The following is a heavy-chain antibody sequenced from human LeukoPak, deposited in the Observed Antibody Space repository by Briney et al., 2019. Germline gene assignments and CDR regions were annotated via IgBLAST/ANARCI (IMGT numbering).Heavy chain of an antibody. CDR1: GYTFTGYY. Sequence: ASVKVSCKASGYTFTGYYMRWVRQAPGQGLEWMGWINPNSGGTNYAQKFRGWVTMTRDTSISTAYMELSRLRSDDTAVYYCARGAGIAAAGGYFQHWGQGTLVTVSS. J-gene: IGHJ1*01. V-gene: IGHV1-2*04. CDR3: ARGAGIAAAGGYFQH. CDR2: INPNSGGT. D-gene: IGHD6-13*01.